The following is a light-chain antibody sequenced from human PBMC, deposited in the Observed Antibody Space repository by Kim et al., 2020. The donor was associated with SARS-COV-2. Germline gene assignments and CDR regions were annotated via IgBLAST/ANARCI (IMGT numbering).Light chain of an antibody. V-gene: IGKV3-20*01. J-gene: IGKJ5*01. CDR2: DAS. Sequence: EIVVTQSPGTLSVSPGERATLACRASQSVSNFLAWYQQKSGQAPRLHIYDASSRANDIPDRFSGSGSGTDFTLTITRLEPEDFAVYFCQQYGSSPITFGQGTRLEIK. CDR3: QQYGSSPIT. CDR1: QSVSNF.